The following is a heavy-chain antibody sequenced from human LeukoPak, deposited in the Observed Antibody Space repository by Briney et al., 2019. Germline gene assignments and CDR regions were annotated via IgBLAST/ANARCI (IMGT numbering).Heavy chain of an antibody. Sequence: GGSLRLSCAASGFTFNYAWMSWVRQVPGKGLEWVGQTVSEIDGGTTDYADSVKGRFTISRDNSKNTLYLQMNSLRAEDTAVYYCARNYAGSSGYLDYWGQGTLVTVSS. CDR1: GFTFNYAW. J-gene: IGHJ4*02. CDR2: TVSEIDGGTT. V-gene: IGHV3-15*04. CDR3: ARNYAGSSGYLDY. D-gene: IGHD3-22*01.